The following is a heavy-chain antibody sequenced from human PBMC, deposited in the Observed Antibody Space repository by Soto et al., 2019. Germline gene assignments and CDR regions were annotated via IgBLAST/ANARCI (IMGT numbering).Heavy chain of an antibody. CDR1: GFTFSSYG. CDR2: ISYDGSNK. V-gene: IGHV3-30*18. CDR3: AKDYSSSWSYFDY. D-gene: IGHD6-13*01. J-gene: IGHJ4*02. Sequence: PVGSLRLSCAASGFTFSSYGMHWVRQAPGKGLEWVAVISYDGSNKYYADSVKGRFTISRDNSKNTLYLQMNSLRAEDTAVYYCAKDYSSSWSYFDYWGQGTLVTVSS.